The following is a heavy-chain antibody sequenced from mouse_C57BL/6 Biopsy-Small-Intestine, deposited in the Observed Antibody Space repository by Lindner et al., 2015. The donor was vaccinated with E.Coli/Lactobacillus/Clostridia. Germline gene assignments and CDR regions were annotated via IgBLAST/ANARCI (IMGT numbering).Heavy chain of an antibody. CDR1: GYTFTSYW. D-gene: IGHD1-1*01. J-gene: IGHJ4*01. Sequence: VQLQESGAELVKPGASVKMSCKASGYTFTSYWITWVKQRPGQGLEWIGDIYPGSGSTNYNEKFKSKATLTADTSSSTAYMQLSSLTSEDSAVYYCARAFITTVVGYAMDYWGQGTSVTVSS. V-gene: IGHV1-55*01. CDR2: IYPGSGST. CDR3: ARAFITTVVGYAMDY.